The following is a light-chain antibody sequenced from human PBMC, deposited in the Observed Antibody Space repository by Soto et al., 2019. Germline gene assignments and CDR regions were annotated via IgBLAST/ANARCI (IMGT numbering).Light chain of an antibody. CDR2: GAS. V-gene: IGKV3-20*01. Sequence: EMVLTQSPGTLSLSPGERATLSCRASQSISSSYLAWYQQKPGQAPWLLVYGASSRATGIPDRFSGSGSGTDFPLTISRLEREDVAVNYFQQYGSSPFTFGPGTKVDI. J-gene: IGKJ3*01. CDR1: QSISSSY. CDR3: QQYGSSPFT.